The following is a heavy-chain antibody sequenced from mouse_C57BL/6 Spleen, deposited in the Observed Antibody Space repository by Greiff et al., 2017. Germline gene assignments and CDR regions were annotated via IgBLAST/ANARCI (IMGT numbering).Heavy chain of an antibody. J-gene: IGHJ4*01. CDR1: GYTFTDYE. CDR3: TRSGLITTVVAGRMDY. D-gene: IGHD1-1*01. CDR2: IDPETGGT. Sequence: QVQLQQSGAELVRPGASVTLSCKASGYTFTDYEMHWVKQTPVHGLEWIGAIDPETGGTAYNQKFKGKAILTADKSSSTAYVELRSLTSEDSAVYYCTRSGLITTVVAGRMDYWGQGTSVTVSS. V-gene: IGHV1-15*01.